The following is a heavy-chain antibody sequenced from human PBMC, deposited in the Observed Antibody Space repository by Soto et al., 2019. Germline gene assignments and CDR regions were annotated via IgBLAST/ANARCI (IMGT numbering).Heavy chain of an antibody. CDR3: ALRGVTKPY. Sequence: PGGSLRLSCAASGFTFSSYSMSWVRQAPGKGLEWVSPINSNGSHTTYADSAKGRFTISRDNAKNTLYLQMNSLRAEDAAVYYCALRGVTKPYWGLGTLVTVSS. V-gene: IGHV3-74*01. D-gene: IGHD4-17*01. CDR1: GFTFSSYS. J-gene: IGHJ4*02. CDR2: INSNGSHT.